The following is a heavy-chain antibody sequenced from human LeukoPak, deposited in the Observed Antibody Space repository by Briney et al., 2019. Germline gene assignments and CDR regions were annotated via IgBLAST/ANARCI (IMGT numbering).Heavy chain of an antibody. CDR3: ARAVDILTGCHYFDY. J-gene: IGHJ4*02. CDR1: GYTFTSYG. Sequence: ASVKVSCKASGYTFTSYGISWVRQAPGQGLEWMGWISAYNGNTNYAQELQGRVTMTTDTSTSTAYMELRSPRSDDTAVYYCARAVDILTGCHYFDYWGQGTLVTVSS. CDR2: ISAYNGNT. V-gene: IGHV1-18*01. D-gene: IGHD3-9*01.